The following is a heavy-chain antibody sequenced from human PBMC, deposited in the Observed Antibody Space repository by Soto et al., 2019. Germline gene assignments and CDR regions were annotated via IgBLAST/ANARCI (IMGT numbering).Heavy chain of an antibody. D-gene: IGHD2-21*01. Sequence: QVQLVQSGAEVKKPGSSVKVSCKASGVTFSSETISWVRQAPGQGREWVGGIIPLFGTANYAQKFEGRVTITADESTSTLYIELSSLRSDDTAVYYCATEVGDNPASPFDYWGQGTLVTVSS. V-gene: IGHV1-69*01. CDR1: GVTFSSET. CDR2: IIPLFGTA. J-gene: IGHJ4*02. CDR3: ATEVGDNPASPFDY.